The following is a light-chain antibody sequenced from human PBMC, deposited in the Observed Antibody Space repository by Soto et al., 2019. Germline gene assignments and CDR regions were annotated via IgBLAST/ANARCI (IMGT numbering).Light chain of an antibody. J-gene: IGLJ1*01. CDR2: EVS. CDR1: NSDVGGYNY. Sequence: QSVLTQPASVSGSPGQSITISCTGTNSDVGGYNYVSWYQQYPGKAPKLMIYEVSNRPSGVSNRFSGSKSGNTASLTISGLQAEDEADYYCCSYAGSSTFEVFGTGTKVTVL. CDR3: CSYAGSSTFEV. V-gene: IGLV2-23*02.